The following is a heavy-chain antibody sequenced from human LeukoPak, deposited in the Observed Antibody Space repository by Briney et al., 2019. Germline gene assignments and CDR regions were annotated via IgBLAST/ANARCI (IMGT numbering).Heavy chain of an antibody. V-gene: IGHV1-18*01. CDR3: ARGADSSGWYSPAFY. CDR1: GYIFGHNG. Sequence: ASVKVSCKTSGYIFGHNGISWVRQAPGQGPEWMGWISAYYGDTKYAQKFQGRVTMTRDTSTSTVYMELRSLRSDDTAVYYCARGADSSGWYSPAFYWGQGTLVTVSS. D-gene: IGHD6-19*01. J-gene: IGHJ4*02. CDR2: ISAYYGDT.